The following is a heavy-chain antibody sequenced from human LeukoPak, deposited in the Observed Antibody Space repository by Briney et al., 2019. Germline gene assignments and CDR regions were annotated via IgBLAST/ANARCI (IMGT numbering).Heavy chain of an antibody. V-gene: IGHV1-58*02. CDR3: AADPALGYCSGGSCYPRPDDAFDI. CDR2: IVVGSGNT. Sequence: SAVKVSCKASGFTFTSSAMQWVRQAGGQRLEWIGWIVVGSGNTNYAQKFQERVTITRDMATSTAYMELSSLRSEDTAVYYCAADPALGYCSGGSCYPRPDDAFDIWGQGTMVTVSS. CDR1: GFTFTSSA. D-gene: IGHD2-15*01. J-gene: IGHJ3*02.